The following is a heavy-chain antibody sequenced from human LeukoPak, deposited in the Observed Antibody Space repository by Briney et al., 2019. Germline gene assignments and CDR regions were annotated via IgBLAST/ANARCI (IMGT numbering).Heavy chain of an antibody. D-gene: IGHD3-16*01. Sequence: SEILSLTCAVYGGSFSGYYWSWIRQPPGKGLEWIGEINHSGSTNYNPSLKSRVTISVDTSKNQFSLKLSSVTAADTAVYYPAGGRGDQADWFDRWGQGTLVTVSS. CDR3: AGGRGDQADWFDR. CDR2: INHSGST. CDR1: GGSFSGYY. V-gene: IGHV4-34*01. J-gene: IGHJ5*02.